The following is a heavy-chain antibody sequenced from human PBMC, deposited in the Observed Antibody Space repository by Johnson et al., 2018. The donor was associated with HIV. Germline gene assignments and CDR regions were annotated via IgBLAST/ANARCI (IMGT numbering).Heavy chain of an antibody. D-gene: IGHD3-9*01. CDR1: GITVGTNY. CDR2: IFSVGDV. CDR3: ARVGRDLVTRGSFDV. V-gene: IGHV3-66*02. Sequence: EVQLVESGGGLVQPGGSLRLSCAASGITVGTNYMSWVRQAPGKGLEWVSVIFSVGDVYYADSVKGRFTISRDNSKNMVYLQMNSLRPEDTAVYYCARVGRDLVTRGSFDVWGQGPVVTVSS. J-gene: IGHJ3*01.